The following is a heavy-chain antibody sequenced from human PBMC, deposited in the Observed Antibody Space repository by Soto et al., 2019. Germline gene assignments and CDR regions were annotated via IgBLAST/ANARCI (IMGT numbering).Heavy chain of an antibody. J-gene: IGHJ6*02. CDR1: GFTFSSYG. CDR2: ISYDGSNK. V-gene: IGHV3-30*18. D-gene: IGHD3-3*01. Sequence: PGGSLRPSCAASGFTFSSYGMHWVRQAPGKGLEWVAVISYDGSNKYYADSVKGRFTISRDNSKNTLYLQMNSLRAEDTAVYYCAKGPGYDFWSGHPYYYYGMDVWGQGTTVTVSS. CDR3: AKGPGYDFWSGHPYYYYGMDV.